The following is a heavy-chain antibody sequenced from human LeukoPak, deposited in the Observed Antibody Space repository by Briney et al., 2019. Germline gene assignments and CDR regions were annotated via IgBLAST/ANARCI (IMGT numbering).Heavy chain of an antibody. CDR3: ATVNCGGDCYSPSYFDY. CDR2: ISSSSSDI. J-gene: IGHJ4*02. Sequence: GGSLRLSCAASGFTFSSYSMNWVRQAPGKGLEWVSSISSSSSDIYYADSVKGRFTISRDNAKNSLYLQMNSLRAEDTAVYYCATVNCGGDCYSPSYFDYWGQGALVTVSS. V-gene: IGHV3-21*01. D-gene: IGHD2-21*02. CDR1: GFTFSSYS.